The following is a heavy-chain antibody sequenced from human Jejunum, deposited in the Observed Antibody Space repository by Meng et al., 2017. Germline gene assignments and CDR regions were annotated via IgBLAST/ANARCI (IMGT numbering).Heavy chain of an antibody. CDR3: ARETGPRSGYIY. V-gene: IGHV4-39*07. CDR2: FYYGRST. D-gene: IGHD3-10*01. CDR1: GGSISSSTYY. J-gene: IGHJ4*02. Sequence: LPRQESGPGLVKPSETLSLTCTVSGGSISSSTYYWGWLRQPPGKGLEWIGSFYYGRSTFINPSLRSRVTISVDTSKSQFSVRLTSVTAADTAMYYCARETGPRSGYIYWSLGTLVTVSS.